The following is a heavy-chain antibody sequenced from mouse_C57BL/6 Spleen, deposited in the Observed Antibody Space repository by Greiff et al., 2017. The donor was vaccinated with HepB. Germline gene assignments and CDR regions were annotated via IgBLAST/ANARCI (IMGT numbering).Heavy chain of an antibody. CDR3: ARGDDYDWYFDV. Sequence: EVQRVESGGGLVKPGGSLKLSCAASGFTFSDYGMHWVRQAPEKGLEWVAYISSGSSTIYYADTVKGRFTISRDNAKNTLFLQMTRLRSEDTAMYYCARGDDYDWYFDVWGTGTTVTVSS. V-gene: IGHV5-17*01. CDR1: GFTFSDYG. J-gene: IGHJ1*03. CDR2: ISSGSSTI. D-gene: IGHD2-4*01.